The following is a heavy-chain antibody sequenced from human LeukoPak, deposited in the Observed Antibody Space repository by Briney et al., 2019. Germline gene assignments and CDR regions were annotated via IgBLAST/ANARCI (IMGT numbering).Heavy chain of an antibody. Sequence: GGSLRLSCAASGFTFSSIAMSWVRQAPGKGLEWVSGSGSGGSTHYADSVKGRFTISRDNSKNTLYLQMNSLRAEDTAVYYCAKDFWSGYYPKYWGQGTLVTVSS. J-gene: IGHJ4*02. D-gene: IGHD3-3*01. CDR2: SGSGGST. CDR3: AKDFWSGYYPKY. V-gene: IGHV3-23*01. CDR1: GFTFSSIA.